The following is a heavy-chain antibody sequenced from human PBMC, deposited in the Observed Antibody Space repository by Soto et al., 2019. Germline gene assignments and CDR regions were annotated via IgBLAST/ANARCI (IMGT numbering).Heavy chain of an antibody. CDR2: IYWDDDK. J-gene: IGHJ4*02. D-gene: IGHD3-3*01. Sequence: QITLNESGPTPVKPRQTLTLTCTFSGFSLTTSGVGVGWIRQSPGKAPEWLALIYWDDDKRYSPSLKSRLTITKDTSKNQVVMTRADLNPADTATYYCSHRVLRTVFGVVTTTAIYFDFWGQGTPVAVSS. V-gene: IGHV2-5*02. CDR3: SHRVLRTVFGVVTTTAIYFDF. CDR1: GFSLTTSGVG.